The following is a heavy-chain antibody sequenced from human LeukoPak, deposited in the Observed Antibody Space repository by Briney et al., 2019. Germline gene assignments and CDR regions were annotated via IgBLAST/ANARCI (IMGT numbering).Heavy chain of an antibody. J-gene: IGHJ3*02. Sequence: SETLSLTCAVYGGSFSGYYWSWLRQPPGKGREGLGEINHSGSTNYNPSLKSRVNISVDTYKHQFSLKLSSVAAADTAVYYCARGSFMVRVSAAAFDIWGQGTMVTVSS. D-gene: IGHD3-10*01. V-gene: IGHV4-34*01. CDR2: INHSGST. CDR1: GGSFSGYY. CDR3: ARGSFMVRVSAAAFDI.